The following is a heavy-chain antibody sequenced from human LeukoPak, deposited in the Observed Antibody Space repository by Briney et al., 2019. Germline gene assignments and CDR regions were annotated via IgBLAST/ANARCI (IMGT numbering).Heavy chain of an antibody. CDR2: IWYDGSNK. V-gene: IGHV3-33*06. CDR1: GFTFSSYG. CDR3: AKSVDTAMVTFDY. Sequence: GGSLRLSCAASGFTFSSYGMHWVRQAPGKGLEWVAVIWYDGSNKYYADSVKGRFTISRDNSKNTLYLQTNSLRAEDTAVYYCAKSVDTAMVTFDYWGQGTLVTVSS. D-gene: IGHD5-18*01. J-gene: IGHJ4*02.